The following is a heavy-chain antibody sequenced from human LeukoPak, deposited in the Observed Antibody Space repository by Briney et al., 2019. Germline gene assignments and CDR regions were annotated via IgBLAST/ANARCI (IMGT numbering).Heavy chain of an antibody. CDR3: ARATTGHDFWSGSPWYYYYMDV. CDR1: GGSISSSSYY. D-gene: IGHD3-3*01. V-gene: IGHV4-39*07. CDR2: IYYSGST. Sequence: SETLSLTCTVSGGSISSSSYYWGWIRQPPGKGLEWIGSIYYSGSTYYNPSLKSRVTISVDTSKNQFSLKLSSVTAADTAVYYCARATTGHDFWSGSPWYYYYMDVWGKGPRSPSP. J-gene: IGHJ6*03.